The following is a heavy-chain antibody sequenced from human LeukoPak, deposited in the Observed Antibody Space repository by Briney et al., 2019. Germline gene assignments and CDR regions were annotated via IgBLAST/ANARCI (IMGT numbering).Heavy chain of an antibody. CDR3: AKDPGYCSGGSCYTPFDY. D-gene: IGHD2-15*01. CDR2: ISGSGGST. V-gene: IGHV3-23*01. J-gene: IGHJ4*02. CDR1: GFTFSSYA. Sequence: PGGSLRLSCAASGFTFSSYAMSWVRQAPGKGLEWVSAISGSGGSTYYADSVKGRFTISRDNSKNTQYLQMNSLRAEDTAVYYCAKDPGYCSGGSCYTPFDYWGQGTLVTVAS.